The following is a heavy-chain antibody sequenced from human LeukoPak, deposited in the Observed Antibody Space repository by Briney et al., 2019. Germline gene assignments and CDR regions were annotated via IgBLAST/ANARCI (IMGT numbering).Heavy chain of an antibody. CDR3: ARCVGAPGYTSGWYTEDALDI. J-gene: IGHJ3*02. CDR1: GYTFTSYG. D-gene: IGHD6-19*01. CDR2: ISAYNGNT. V-gene: IGHV1-18*01. Sequence: GASVTVSFTASGYTFTSYGISWVRQAPGQGLEWMGWISAYNGNTNYAQRLQGRVTMTTDTSTTTDYMELRSLTSDDTAMYYCARCVGAPGYTSGWYTEDALDIWGQGTMVTVSS.